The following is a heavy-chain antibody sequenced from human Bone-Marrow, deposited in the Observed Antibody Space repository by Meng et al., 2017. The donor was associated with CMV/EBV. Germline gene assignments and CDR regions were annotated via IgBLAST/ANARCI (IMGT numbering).Heavy chain of an antibody. V-gene: IGHV1-2*02. CDR2: INPNSGGT. D-gene: IGHD3-10*01. J-gene: IGHJ5*02. CDR3: ARALPYYYGSGSYGPFDP. CDR1: GYTFTGYY. Sequence: ASVKVSCKASGYTFTGYYMHWVRQAPGQGLEWMGWINPNSGGTNYAQKFQGRVTMTRDTSISTAYMELSRLRSDDTAVYYCARALPYYYGSGSYGPFDPWGQGTLVTGSS.